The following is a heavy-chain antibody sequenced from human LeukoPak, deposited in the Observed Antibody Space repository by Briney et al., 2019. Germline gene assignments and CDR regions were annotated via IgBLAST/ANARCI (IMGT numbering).Heavy chain of an antibody. CDR2: IKQDGSEK. J-gene: IGHJ4*02. V-gene: IGHV3-7*01. CDR3: ARDRSYYDSSGPFGIDY. Sequence: PGGSLRLSCAASGFTFSSYWMSWVRQAPGKGLEWVANIKQDGSEKYYVDSVKGRFTISRDNAKNSLYLQMSSLRAEDTAVYYCARDRSYYDSSGPFGIDYWGQGTLVTVSS. CDR1: GFTFSSYW. D-gene: IGHD3-22*01.